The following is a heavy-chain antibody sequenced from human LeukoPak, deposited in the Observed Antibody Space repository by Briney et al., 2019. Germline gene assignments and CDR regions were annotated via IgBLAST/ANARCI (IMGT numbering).Heavy chain of an antibody. D-gene: IGHD1-26*01. V-gene: IGHV3-9*01. Sequence: GRSLRLSCAASGFTFDDYAMHWVRQAPGKGLEWVSGISWNSGSIGYADSVKGRFTISRDDAKNSLYLQMNSLRAEDTALYYCAREVIGSEPVGEVDYWGQGTLVTVSS. J-gene: IGHJ4*02. CDR2: ISWNSGSI. CDR3: AREVIGSEPVGEVDY. CDR1: GFTFDDYA.